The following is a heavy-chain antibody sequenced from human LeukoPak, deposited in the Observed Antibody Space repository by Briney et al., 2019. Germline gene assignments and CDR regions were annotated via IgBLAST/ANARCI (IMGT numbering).Heavy chain of an antibody. CDR2: ISSSSSYI. V-gene: IGHV3-21*01. J-gene: IGHJ4*02. D-gene: IGHD6-13*01. Sequence: GGSLRLSCAASGFTFSSYSMNWVRQAPGKGLEWVSSISSSSSYIYYADSVKGRFTISRDNAKNSLYLQMNSLRAEDTAVYYCARAASLRIAAAAIDYWGQGTLVTVSS. CDR3: ARAASLRIAAAAIDY. CDR1: GFTFSSYS.